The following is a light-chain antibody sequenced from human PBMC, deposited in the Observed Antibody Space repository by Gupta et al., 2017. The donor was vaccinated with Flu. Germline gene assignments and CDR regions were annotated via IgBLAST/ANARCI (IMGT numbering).Light chain of an antibody. V-gene: IGLV2-14*01. J-gene: IGLJ1*01. CDR1: SSDVGRSNS. CDR2: DAS. Sequence: QSALTQPASVSGSPGQSINISCTGTSSDVGRSNSVSWYRQHPGKAPNLIIYDASSRPSGVSSRFSGSKSGNTASLTISGLQAEDETDYYCSSYTSTNTFYVFGTGTKVTVL. CDR3: SSYTSTNTFYV.